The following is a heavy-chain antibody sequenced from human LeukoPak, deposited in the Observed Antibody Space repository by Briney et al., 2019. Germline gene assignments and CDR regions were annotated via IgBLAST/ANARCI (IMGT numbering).Heavy chain of an antibody. Sequence: GGSLRLSCAASGFPVSGTHMSWVRQAPGKGLEWVSAMYTGGTTYYADSVKGRFTISRDNSRNTLFLHMSSLRADDTAVYYCAKDEATSGGGLASWGQGTLVTVSS. CDR3: AKDEATSGGGLAS. D-gene: IGHD3-16*01. J-gene: IGHJ4*02. CDR2: MYTGGTT. CDR1: GFPVSGTH. V-gene: IGHV3-53*01.